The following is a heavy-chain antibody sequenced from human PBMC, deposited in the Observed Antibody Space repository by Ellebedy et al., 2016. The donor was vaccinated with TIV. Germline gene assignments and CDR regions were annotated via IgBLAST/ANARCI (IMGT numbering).Heavy chain of an antibody. Sequence: GESLKISCAASGFAVSSNGMSWVRQAPGKGLEWVSGISGSGDTDYAVSVKGRFTISRDNSKNTLFRQMNSLRVEDTALYYGAKDSGWEHEYWGQGTLVTISS. V-gene: IGHV3-23*01. J-gene: IGHJ4*02. CDR3: AKDSGWEHEY. CDR2: ISGSGDT. CDR1: GFAVSSNG. D-gene: IGHD3-10*01.